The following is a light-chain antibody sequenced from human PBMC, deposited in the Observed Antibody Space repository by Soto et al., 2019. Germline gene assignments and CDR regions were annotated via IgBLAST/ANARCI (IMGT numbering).Light chain of an antibody. Sequence: DIQMTQSPSSLSASVGDRVTITCLASQSISSYLNWYQQKPWKAPKLLIYAASSLQSGVPSRFSGSGSGTDFTLTISSLQPEDFATYYCQQSYSTPRTFGQGTKVDI. CDR1: QSISSY. J-gene: IGKJ1*01. CDR2: AAS. CDR3: QQSYSTPRT. V-gene: IGKV1-39*01.